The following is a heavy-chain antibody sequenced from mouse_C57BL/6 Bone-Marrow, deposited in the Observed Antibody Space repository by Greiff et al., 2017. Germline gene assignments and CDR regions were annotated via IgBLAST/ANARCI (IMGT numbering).Heavy chain of an antibody. Sequence: EVKLMESGPELVKPGASVKISCKASGYSFTGYYMNWVKQSPEKSLEWIGEINPRTGGTTYNQKFKAKATLTVDKSSSTAYMQLKSLTSEDSAVYYCAREGDVNYLYYAMDYWGQGTSVTVSS. CDR2: INPRTGGT. D-gene: IGHD2-1*01. V-gene: IGHV1-42*01. CDR3: AREGDVNYLYYAMDY. CDR1: GYSFTGYY. J-gene: IGHJ4*01.